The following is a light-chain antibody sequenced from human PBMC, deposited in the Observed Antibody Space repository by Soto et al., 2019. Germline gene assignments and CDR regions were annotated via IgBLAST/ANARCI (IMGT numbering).Light chain of an antibody. CDR1: SSNIGAGYD. Sequence: QSVLTQPPSVSGAPGPRVTISCTGSSSNIGAGYDVHWYQQLPGTAPKLLIYGNSNRPSGVPDRLSGSKSGTSASLAITGLQAEDEAEYYCQSYASSLSNWGFGGWTKLTVL. V-gene: IGLV1-40*01. CDR2: GNS. CDR3: QSYASSLSNWG. J-gene: IGLJ3*02.